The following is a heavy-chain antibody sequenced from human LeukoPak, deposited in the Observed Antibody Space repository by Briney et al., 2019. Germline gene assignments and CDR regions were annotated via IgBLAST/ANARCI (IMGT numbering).Heavy chain of an antibody. J-gene: IGHJ6*02. Sequence: SETLSLTCTVSGGSISGYYWSWIRQPPGKGLGWIGYIYDSGSTNYNPSLKSRVTISVDTSKNQFSLKLSSVTAADMAVYYCARVGGTNYYYYGMDVWGQGTTVTVSS. CDR1: GGSISGYY. D-gene: IGHD3-10*01. CDR2: IYDSGST. V-gene: IGHV4-59*01. CDR3: ARVGGTNYYYYGMDV.